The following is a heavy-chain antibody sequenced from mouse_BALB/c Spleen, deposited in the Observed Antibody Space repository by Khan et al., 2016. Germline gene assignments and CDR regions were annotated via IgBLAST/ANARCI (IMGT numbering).Heavy chain of an antibody. CDR3: ARDNYAMDY. CDR1: GFTFTDYY. J-gene: IGHJ4*01. Sequence: EVELVESGGGLEQPGGSLRLSCATSGFTFTDYYMSWVRQPPGQALEWLGFIRNKATGYTTEYSATVKGRFTISRDNSQSILYLQMNTLGAEYSATYYCARDNYAMDYWGQGTSVTVSS. V-gene: IGHV7-3*02. CDR2: IRNKATGYTT.